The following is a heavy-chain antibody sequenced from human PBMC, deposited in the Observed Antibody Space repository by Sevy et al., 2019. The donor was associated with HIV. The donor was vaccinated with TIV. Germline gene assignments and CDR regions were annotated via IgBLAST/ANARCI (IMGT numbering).Heavy chain of an antibody. J-gene: IGHJ3*02. CDR2: INPNSGGT. D-gene: IGHD6-13*01. CDR1: GYTFTGYY. V-gene: IGHV1-2*02. CDR3: ARERSIIAAAGTVLDI. Sequence: ASVKVSCKASGYTFTGYYMHWVRQAPGQGLEWMGWINPNSGGTNYEQKFQGRVTMTRDTSISTPYMERRRLRSDDTAVYYCARERSIIAAAGTVLDIWGQGTMVTVSS.